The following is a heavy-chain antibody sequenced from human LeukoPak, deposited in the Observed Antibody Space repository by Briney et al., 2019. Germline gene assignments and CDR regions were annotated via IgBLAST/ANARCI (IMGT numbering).Heavy chain of an antibody. CDR1: GGSINNYY. CDR3: ARHFLRGGFDS. D-gene: IGHD5-12*01. Sequence: PSETLSLTCTVSGGSINNYYWCWIRQPPGKGLEWIAYIYETGHTGYNPSLKTRVTISLDTSKNQFSLKLNSVTAADTAVYYCARHFLRGGFDSWGQGTLVAVSS. J-gene: IGHJ4*02. V-gene: IGHV4-59*08. CDR2: IYETGHT.